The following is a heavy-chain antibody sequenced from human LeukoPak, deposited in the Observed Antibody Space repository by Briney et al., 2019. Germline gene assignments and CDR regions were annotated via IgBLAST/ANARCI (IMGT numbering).Heavy chain of an antibody. Sequence: SETLSLTCTVSGGSISSSGYYWGWIRQPPGKGLEWIGSIYYSGNIYYNPSLKSRVTIFVDTSKNQFSLKLSSVTAADTAVYYCQSRYLEWLLDYWGQGTLVTVSS. CDR2: IYYSGNI. CDR1: GGSISSSGYY. D-gene: IGHD3-3*01. J-gene: IGHJ4*02. CDR3: QSRYLEWLLDY. V-gene: IGHV4-39*01.